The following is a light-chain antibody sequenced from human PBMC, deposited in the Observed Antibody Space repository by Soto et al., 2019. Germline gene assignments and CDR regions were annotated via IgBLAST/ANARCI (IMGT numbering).Light chain of an antibody. V-gene: IGLV2-14*03. Sequence: QSALTQPVSVSGSPGQSITISCTGTSSDVGSYDYVSWYQHHPGKAPQLTIYDVTNRPSGVSDRFSGSKSGNTASLTISGLQAEDEGDYYCSSYTSSSTVVFGGGTKVTVL. CDR3: SSYTSSSTVV. CDR1: SSDVGSYDY. J-gene: IGLJ2*01. CDR2: DVT.